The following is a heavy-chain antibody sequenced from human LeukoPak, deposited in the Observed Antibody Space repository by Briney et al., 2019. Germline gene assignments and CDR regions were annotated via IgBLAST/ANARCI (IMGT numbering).Heavy chain of an antibody. V-gene: IGHV3-30*18. Sequence: GRSLRLSCAASGFTFSSYDMHWVRQAPGKGLEWVTVISYDGSNKYYADSVKGRFTISRDNSKNTLYLQMNSLRAEDTAVYYCAKDYRITIFGVVIGYYFGMDVWGQGPTVTVSS. J-gene: IGHJ6*02. D-gene: IGHD3-3*01. CDR3: AKDYRITIFGVVIGYYFGMDV. CDR2: ISYDGSNK. CDR1: GFTFSSYD.